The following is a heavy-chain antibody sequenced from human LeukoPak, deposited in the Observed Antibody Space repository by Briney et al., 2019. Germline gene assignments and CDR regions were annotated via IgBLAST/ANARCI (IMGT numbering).Heavy chain of an antibody. CDR1: GFTFNTYA. CDR3: AKTTVGYSSGRYPGWPADC. V-gene: IGHV3-23*01. J-gene: IGHJ4*02. CDR2: ICGSGGCT. D-gene: IGHD6-19*01. Sequence: PGGSLRLSCAAAGFTFNTYAMYWVRQAPGKGLGWVSGICGSGGCTYYADSVKGRFTISRDNSKNTVYLQMNSLTADDTAVYYCAKTTVGYSSGRYPGWPADCWGQGTLVTVSS.